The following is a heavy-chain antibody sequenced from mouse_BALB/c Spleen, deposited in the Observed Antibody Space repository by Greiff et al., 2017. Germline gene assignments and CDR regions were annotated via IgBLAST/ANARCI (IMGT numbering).Heavy chain of an antibody. CDR1: GFTFSSYA. V-gene: IGHV5-6-5*01. CDR3: ARRIYGNGGAWFAY. Sequence: EVQLQESGGGLVKPGGSLKLSCAASGFTFSSYAMSWVRQTPEKRLEWVASISSGGSTYYPDSVKGRFTISRDNARNILYLQMSSLRSEDTAMYYCARRIYGNGGAWFAYWGQGTLVTVSA. D-gene: IGHD2-1*01. J-gene: IGHJ3*01. CDR2: ISSGGST.